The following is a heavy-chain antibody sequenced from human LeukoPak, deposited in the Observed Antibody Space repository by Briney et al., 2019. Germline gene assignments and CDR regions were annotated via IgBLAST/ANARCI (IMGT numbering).Heavy chain of an antibody. D-gene: IGHD1-26*01. CDR3: ARGKSGSSHDY. Sequence: GGSLRLSCAASGFTVSNYYMTWVRQAPGKGLAWVSVTYSGGTTHYADSVKGRFTISRDTSKNTLYLQMNSLRAEDTAVYYYARGKSGSSHDYWGQGTLVTVSS. CDR1: GFTVSNYY. CDR2: TYSGGTT. V-gene: IGHV3-53*01. J-gene: IGHJ4*02.